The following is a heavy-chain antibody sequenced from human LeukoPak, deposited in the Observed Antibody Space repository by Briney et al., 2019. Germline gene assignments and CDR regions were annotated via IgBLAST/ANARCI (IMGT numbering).Heavy chain of an antibody. CDR1: GIIFSNYG. J-gene: IGHJ4*02. V-gene: IGHV3-30*03. CDR3: AAAAGNNMIY. CDR2: RSHDENCI. D-gene: IGHD6-13*01. Sequence: PGGSLRLSCEASGIIFSNYGMHWGRQAPGKGLEWVAVRSHDENCINYVDSAKGRFTISRDNSKNKLSLQMNTLRAEATAVYYCAAAAGNNMIYWGQGTLLTVSS.